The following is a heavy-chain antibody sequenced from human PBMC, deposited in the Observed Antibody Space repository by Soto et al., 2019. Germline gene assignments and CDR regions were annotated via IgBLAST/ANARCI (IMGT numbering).Heavy chain of an antibody. D-gene: IGHD3-9*01. J-gene: IGHJ6*02. V-gene: IGHV1-69*13. Sequence: SVKVSCKASGGTFSSYAISWVRQAPGQGLEWMGGIIPIFGTANYAQKFQGRVTITADESTSTAYMELSSLRSEDTAVYYCARVGGDILTGYSIRYYYYYGMDVWG. CDR1: GGTFSSYA. CDR2: IIPIFGTA. CDR3: ARVGGDILTGYSIRYYYYYGMDV.